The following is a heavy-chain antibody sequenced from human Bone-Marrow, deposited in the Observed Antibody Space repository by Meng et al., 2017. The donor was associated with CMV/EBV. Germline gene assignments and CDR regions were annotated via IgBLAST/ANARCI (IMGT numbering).Heavy chain of an antibody. CDR2: IYSGGSST. J-gene: IGHJ4*02. D-gene: IGHD3-3*01. CDR3: ARFWSGYYTIDY. Sequence: GESLKISCAASGFTFSSYAMSWVRQAPGKGLEWVSVIYSGGSSTYYADSVKGRFTISRDNSKNTLYLQMNSLRAEDTAVYYCARFWSGYYTIDYWGQGTLVTVSS. V-gene: IGHV3-23*03. CDR1: GFTFSSYA.